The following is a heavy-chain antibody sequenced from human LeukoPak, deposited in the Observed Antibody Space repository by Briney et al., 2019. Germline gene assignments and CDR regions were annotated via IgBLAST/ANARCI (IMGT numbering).Heavy chain of an antibody. V-gene: IGHV4-4*07. Sequence: PSETLSLTCTVSGGSISSYYWSWIRQPAGKGLEWIGRIYTSGSTNYNPSLKSRVTMSADTSKNQFSLKLSSVTAADTAVYYCAREGEDFWSGFAGLFDPWGQGTLVTVSS. J-gene: IGHJ5*02. D-gene: IGHD3-3*01. CDR3: AREGEDFWSGFAGLFDP. CDR1: GGSISSYY. CDR2: IYTSGST.